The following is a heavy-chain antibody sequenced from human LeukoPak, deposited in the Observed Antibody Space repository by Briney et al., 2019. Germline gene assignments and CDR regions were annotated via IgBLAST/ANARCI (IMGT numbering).Heavy chain of an antibody. Sequence: SETLSLTCTVSGGSISSSSYYWGWIRQPPGKGLEWIGSIYYSGSTYYNPSLKSRVTISVDTSKNQFSLKLSSVTAADTAIYYCARAVIVVAAATQRNWFDPWGQGTLVTVSS. CDR3: ARAVIVVAAATQRNWFDP. J-gene: IGHJ5*02. V-gene: IGHV4-39*07. CDR2: IYYSGST. CDR1: GGSISSSSYY. D-gene: IGHD2-15*01.